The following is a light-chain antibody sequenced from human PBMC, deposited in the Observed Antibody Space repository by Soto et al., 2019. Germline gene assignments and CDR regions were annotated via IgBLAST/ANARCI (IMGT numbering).Light chain of an antibody. CDR1: QSVSSY. CDR2: DAS. V-gene: IGKV3-11*01. Sequence: PVGRATLSCRASQSVSSYLAWYQQKPGQAPRLLIYDASNRATGIPARFSGSGSGTDFTLTISSLEPEDFAVYFCQQYGSSPTFGQGTKVDIK. J-gene: IGKJ1*01. CDR3: QQYGSSPT.